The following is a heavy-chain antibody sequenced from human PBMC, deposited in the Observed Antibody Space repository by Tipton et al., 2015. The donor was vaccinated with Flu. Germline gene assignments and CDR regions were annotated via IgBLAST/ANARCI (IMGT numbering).Heavy chain of an antibody. J-gene: IGHJ6*01. Sequence: RSLRLSCKVSGFDFSVYGMHWVRQAPGKGLEWVAVIWYDGSNIHYADSVKGRFTTSRDNSKNTLYLQMNGLRAEDTAVYYCARDEGVVNYYFGMDVWGQGTTVTVSS. CDR2: IWYDGSNI. CDR3: ARDEGVVNYYFGMDV. V-gene: IGHV3-33*01. CDR1: GFDFSVYG.